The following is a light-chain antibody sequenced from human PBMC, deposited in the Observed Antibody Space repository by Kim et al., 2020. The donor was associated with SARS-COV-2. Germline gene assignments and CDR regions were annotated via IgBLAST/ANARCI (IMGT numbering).Light chain of an antibody. V-gene: IGKV3-20*01. CDR2: GAS. CDR1: QIVSNHY. J-gene: IGKJ2*03. CDR3: QHYGTSPYS. Sequence: WAPGERAPLAYRARQIVSNHYLAWYQQKPGQAPSLLIYGASNRATGFPDRFTGSGSGTDFTLTINRVEPEDFAVYYCQHYGTSPYSFGQGTKLEI.